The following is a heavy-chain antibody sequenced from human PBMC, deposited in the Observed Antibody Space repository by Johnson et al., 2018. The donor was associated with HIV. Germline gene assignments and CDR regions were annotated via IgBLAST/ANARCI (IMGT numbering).Heavy chain of an antibody. V-gene: IGHV3-30*18. CDR1: GFTFSSYG. Sequence: QVQLVESGGGVVQPGRSLRLSCAASGFTFSSYGMHWVRQAPAKGLELVAVISYDGSDKYYADSVKGRLTISRDSSNNKLYLEMNSLRAEDTAVYYCAKAVGGYAFDIWGQGTMVTVSS. D-gene: IGHD1-26*01. CDR3: AKAVGGYAFDI. CDR2: ISYDGSDK. J-gene: IGHJ3*02.